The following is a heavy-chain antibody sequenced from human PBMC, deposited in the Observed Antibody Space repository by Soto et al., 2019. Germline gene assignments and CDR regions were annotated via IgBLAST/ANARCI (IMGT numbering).Heavy chain of an antibody. CDR2: IIPVFGRP. CDR1: GGTFNTYG. D-gene: IGHD4-17*01. J-gene: IGHJ4*02. Sequence: QVHLVQSGGEVKKPGSSVKVSCTAFGGTFNTYGISWVRQAPRQGLEWMGRIIPVFGRPNYAQRFQGRVTITADESTSTVYMELSSLTSGDTALYYCERDRFLYGDYPIFDIWGQGALVTVSS. CDR3: ERDRFLYGDYPIFDI. V-gene: IGHV1-69*01.